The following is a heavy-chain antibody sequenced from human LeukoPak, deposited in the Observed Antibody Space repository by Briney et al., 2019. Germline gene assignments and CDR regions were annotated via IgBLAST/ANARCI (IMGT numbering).Heavy chain of an antibody. J-gene: IGHJ3*02. CDR1: GYTFTGYY. V-gene: IGHV1-2*02. D-gene: IGHD2-15*01. CDR2: INPNSGGT. CDR3: AGEKTYGSPDAFDI. Sequence: GASVKVSCKAAGYTFTGYYMHWVRQAPAQGLEWMGWINPNSGGTNYVQKFQGRVTMTRDTSISTAYVELSSLRSDDTAVYYCAGEKTYGSPDAFDIWGQGTMVTVSS.